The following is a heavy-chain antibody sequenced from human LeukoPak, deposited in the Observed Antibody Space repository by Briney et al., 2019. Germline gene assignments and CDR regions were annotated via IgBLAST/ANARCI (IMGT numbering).Heavy chain of an antibody. CDR1: GFTLRSYL. CDR3: ARDNAYSSGWDFDY. J-gene: IGHJ4*02. D-gene: IGHD6-19*01. CDR2: INSDGSTI. Sequence: GGSLRLSRAASGFTLRSYLVPLVRQTPGKGVGWVSRINSDGSTISYADSVKGRFTISRDDAKNTLYLQMNSLGAEDTAVYYCARDNAYSSGWDFDYWGQGTLVTVSS. V-gene: IGHV3-74*01.